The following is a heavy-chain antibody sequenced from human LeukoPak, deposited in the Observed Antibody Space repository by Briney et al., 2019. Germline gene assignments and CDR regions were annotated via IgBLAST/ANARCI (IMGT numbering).Heavy chain of an antibody. CDR1: GFTFSNAW. D-gene: IGHD2-8*01. V-gene: IGHV3-15*01. Sequence: PGGSLRLSCAGTGFTFSNAWMSWVRQAPGKGLDWVGRIKSKIDGGTTDYAAPVKGRFSISRDDSKNTLYLQMNSLKTEDTAVYYCTTENVLMVYGMANFDFWGQGTLVTVSS. J-gene: IGHJ4*02. CDR2: IKSKIDGGTT. CDR3: TTENVLMVYGMANFDF.